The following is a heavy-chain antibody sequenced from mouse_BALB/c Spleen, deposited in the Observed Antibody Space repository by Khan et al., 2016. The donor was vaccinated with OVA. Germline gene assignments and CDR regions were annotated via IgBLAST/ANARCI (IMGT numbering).Heavy chain of an antibody. D-gene: IGHD3-1*01. Sequence: EVELVESGGGLVQPGGSRKLSCAASGFTFSNFGMHWVRQAPKKGLEWVAYMSSGSSTIYYVATVKGRFTISRDNLKNILFLQMTSLRSEDTAMYYCARSGGNFHWYFDVWGAGTSVTVSS. CDR2: MSSGSSTI. V-gene: IGHV5-17*02. J-gene: IGHJ1*01. CDR1: GFTFSNFG. CDR3: ARSGGNFHWYFDV.